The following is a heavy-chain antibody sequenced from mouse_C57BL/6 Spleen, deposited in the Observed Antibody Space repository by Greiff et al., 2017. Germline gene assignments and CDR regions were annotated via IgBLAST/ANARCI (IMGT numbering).Heavy chain of an antibody. CDR2: IEPEDGDT. CDR1: GFNIKDYY. Sequence: VQLQQSGAELVRPGASVKLSCTASGFNIKDYYMHWVKQRPEQGLEWIGRIEPEDGDTEYAPKFQGKATMTADTSPNTAYLQLSSLTSEDTAVYYCTSYSNYAWFAYWGQGTLVTVSA. J-gene: IGHJ3*01. D-gene: IGHD2-5*01. CDR3: TSYSNYAWFAY. V-gene: IGHV14-1*01.